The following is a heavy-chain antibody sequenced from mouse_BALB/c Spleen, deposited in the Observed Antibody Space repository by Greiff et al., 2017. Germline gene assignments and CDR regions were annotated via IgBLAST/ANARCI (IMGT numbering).Heavy chain of an antibody. CDR2: IRLKSNNYAT. J-gene: IGHJ4*01. Sequence: EVKLMESGGGLVQPEGSMKLSCVASGFTFSNYWMNWVRQSPEKGLEWVAEIRLKSNNYATHYAESVKGRFTISRDDSKSSVYLQMNNLRAEDTGIYYCTRQGKILGYYAMDYWGQGTSVTVSS. V-gene: IGHV6-6*02. CDR1: GFTFSNYW. CDR3: TRQGKILGYYAMDY. D-gene: IGHD2-10*02.